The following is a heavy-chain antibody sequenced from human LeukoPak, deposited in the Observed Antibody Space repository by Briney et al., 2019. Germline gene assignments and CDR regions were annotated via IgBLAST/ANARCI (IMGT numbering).Heavy chain of an antibody. CDR2: ISWNSGSI. CDR3: AKDVLTATTFDSGMNV. D-gene: IGHD1-20*01. V-gene: IGHV3-9*01. Sequence: PGGSLRLSCAASGFAFDDYAMHWVRQAPGKGLEWVSGISWNSGSIGYADSVKGRFTISRDNAKNSLYLQMSSLRAEDTALYYCAKDVLTATTFDSGMNVWGQGTTVTVSS. J-gene: IGHJ6*02. CDR1: GFAFDDYA.